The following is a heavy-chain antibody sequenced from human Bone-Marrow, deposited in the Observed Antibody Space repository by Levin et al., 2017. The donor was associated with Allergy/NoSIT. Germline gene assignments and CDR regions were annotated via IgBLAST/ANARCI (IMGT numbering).Heavy chain of an antibody. Sequence: PSQTLSLTCAISGDSVSSDSAAWNWIRQSPSRGLEWLGRTYYRSKWYNDYAVSVKSRITISPDTSQNHFSLQLNSVTPEDTAVYYCARWCHDQSYIDYWGQGTLVTVSS. D-gene: IGHD2-8*02. CDR3: ARWCHDQSYIDY. V-gene: IGHV6-1*01. J-gene: IGHJ4*02. CDR2: TYYRSKWYN. CDR1: GDSVSSDSAA.